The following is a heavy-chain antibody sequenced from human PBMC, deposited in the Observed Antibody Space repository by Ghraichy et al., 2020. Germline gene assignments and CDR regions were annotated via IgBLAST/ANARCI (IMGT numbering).Heavy chain of an antibody. CDR2: INNDGRST. J-gene: IGHJ4*02. Sequence: LSLTCVASGFTFNRYWMHWVRQGPGKGLVWVSRINNDGRSTTYADSVKGRFTISRDNAKNTLYLQMNSLRDEDTAVYFCAGGGVDYFDYWGRGTLVTVSS. D-gene: IGHD3-16*01. CDR1: GFTFNRYW. CDR3: AGGGVDYFDY. V-gene: IGHV3-74*01.